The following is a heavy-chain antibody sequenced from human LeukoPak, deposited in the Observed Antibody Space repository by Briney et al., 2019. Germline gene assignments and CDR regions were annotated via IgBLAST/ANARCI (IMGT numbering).Heavy chain of an antibody. CDR3: AKNELLWFGEFDAFDI. CDR1: GFTFSSYG. J-gene: IGHJ3*02. CDR2: ISYDGSNK. V-gene: IGHV3-30*18. Sequence: PGGSLRLSCAASGFTFSSYGMHWVRHAPGKGLDWVAVISYDGSNKYYVDSVKGRFTISRDNSKNMLYLQTNSLRAEDTAVYYCAKNELLWFGEFDAFDIWGQGTMVTVSS. D-gene: IGHD3-10*01.